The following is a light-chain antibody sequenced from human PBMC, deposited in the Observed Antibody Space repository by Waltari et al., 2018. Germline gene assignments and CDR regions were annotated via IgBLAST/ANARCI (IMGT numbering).Light chain of an antibody. Sequence: SYELTQPPSVSVSPGQTARITCSGDAMPKQYAHWYQQKPGQAPVLIIYKYNERPSGIPERFSDATSGTTVTLTISGVQAEDEADYYCQSSDSIEAWVFGGGTELTVL. V-gene: IGLV3-25*03. CDR3: QSSDSIEAWV. J-gene: IGLJ3*02. CDR2: KYN. CDR1: AMPKQY.